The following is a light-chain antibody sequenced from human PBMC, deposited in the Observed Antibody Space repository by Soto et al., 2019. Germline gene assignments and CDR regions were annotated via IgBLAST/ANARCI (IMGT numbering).Light chain of an antibody. CDR2: AAS. Sequence: IVMTQSPATLSVSPGERATLSCRAGQSIDSKLAWYQQRPGQAPRLLIYAASTGATGIPARFSGSGSGTEFTLTISGLQSEDCGVYYCQQYKDWRTFGQGTNVDIK. J-gene: IGKJ1*01. V-gene: IGKV3-15*01. CDR1: QSIDSK. CDR3: QQYKDWRT.